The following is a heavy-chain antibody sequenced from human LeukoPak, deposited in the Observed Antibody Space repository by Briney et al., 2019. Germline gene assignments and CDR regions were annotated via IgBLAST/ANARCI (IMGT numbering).Heavy chain of an antibody. V-gene: IGHV1-18*01. CDR1: GYTFTSYG. CDR2: ISAYNGNT. Sequence: GASVKVSCKASGYTFTSYGISWVRQAPGQGLEWMGWISAYNGNTNYAQKLQGRVTMTTDTSTSTAYMELRSLRSDDTAVYYCARDQETTDSSGWNWFDPWGQGTLVTVSS. J-gene: IGHJ5*02. D-gene: IGHD6-19*01. CDR3: ARDQETTDSSGWNWFDP.